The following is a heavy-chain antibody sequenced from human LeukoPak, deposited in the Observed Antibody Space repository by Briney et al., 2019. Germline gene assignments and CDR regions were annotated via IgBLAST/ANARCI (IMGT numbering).Heavy chain of an antibody. CDR1: GFTFSGSA. V-gene: IGHV3-73*01. CDR2: IRSKANSYAT. Sequence: PGGSLRLSCAASGFTFSGSAMHWVRQASGKGLEWVGRIRSKANSYATAYAASVKGRITISRDDSKNTAYLQMNSLKTEDTAVYYCTRTVPYMDVWGKGTTVTVSS. D-gene: IGHD2-2*01. CDR3: TRTVPYMDV. J-gene: IGHJ6*03.